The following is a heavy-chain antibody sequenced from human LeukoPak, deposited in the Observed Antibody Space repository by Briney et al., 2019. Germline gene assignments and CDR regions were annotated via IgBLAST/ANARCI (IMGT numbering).Heavy chain of an antibody. J-gene: IGHJ2*01. CDR2: ISSGSDYI. Sequence: PGGSLRLSCIASGFTLSTYSMNWVRQAPGEGLEWVSSISSGSDYIFYSDSVKGRFTVSRDNAKNSLYLQMDSLRADDTAVYYCARLLERAGGNWYFDLWGRGTLAYVSS. CDR1: GFTLSTYS. CDR3: ARLLERAGGNWYFDL. V-gene: IGHV3-21*01. D-gene: IGHD1-1*01.